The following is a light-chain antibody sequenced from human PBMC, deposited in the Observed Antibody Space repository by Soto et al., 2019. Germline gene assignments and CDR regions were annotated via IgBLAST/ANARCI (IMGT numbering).Light chain of an antibody. CDR2: RNN. V-gene: IGLV1-47*01. Sequence: QSVLTQPPSASGTPGQRVTISCSGSSSNIGSNYVYWYQQPPGTAHKLLIYRNNQRPSGVPDRFSGSKSGTSASLAISGLRSEDEADYYCCSYAGSYILAIFGGGTKVTVL. J-gene: IGLJ2*01. CDR3: CSYAGSYILAI. CDR1: SSNIGSNY.